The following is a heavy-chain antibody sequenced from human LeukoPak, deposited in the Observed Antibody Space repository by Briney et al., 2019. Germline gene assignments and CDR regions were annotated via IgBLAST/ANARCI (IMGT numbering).Heavy chain of an antibody. Sequence: PAGSLRLSCAASGFTFSSYAMSWVRQAPGKGLEWVSAISGSGGSTYYADSVKGRFIISRENYENTLYLQMNSLRAEDTAVYYCALPQSGASMVVVPYDAFDIWGQGTMVTVSS. CDR1: GFTFSSYA. D-gene: IGHD3-22*01. CDR2: ISGSGGST. J-gene: IGHJ3*02. V-gene: IGHV3-23*01. CDR3: ALPQSGASMVVVPYDAFDI.